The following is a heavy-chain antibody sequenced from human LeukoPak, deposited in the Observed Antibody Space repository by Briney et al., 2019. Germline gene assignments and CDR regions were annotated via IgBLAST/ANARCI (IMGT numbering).Heavy chain of an antibody. CDR1: GFTFSTYA. Sequence: PVGSLRLSCAASGFTFSTYAMHWVRQAPGKGLEWVAVISYDGSNKYYADSVKGRFTISRDNSKNTLYLQMNSLRAEDTAVYYCARESPWNTYDALDIWGQGTVVTVSP. CDR2: ISYDGSNK. V-gene: IGHV3-30-3*01. D-gene: IGHD1-1*01. CDR3: ARESPWNTYDALDI. J-gene: IGHJ3*02.